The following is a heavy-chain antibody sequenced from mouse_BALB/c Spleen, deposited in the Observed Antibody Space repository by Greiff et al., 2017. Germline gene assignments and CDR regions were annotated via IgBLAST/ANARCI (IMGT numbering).Heavy chain of an antibody. CDR2: IWWNDDK. CDR1: GFSLSTSGMS. D-gene: IGHD1-1*01. Sequence: QVQLKESGPGILQPSQTLSLTCSFSGFSLSTSGMSVGWIRQPSGKGLEWLAHIWWNDDKYYNPALKSRLTISKDTSNNQVFLKIASVVTADTATYYCARIGGDYYGSREAPAWFAYWGQGTLVTVSA. J-gene: IGHJ3*01. V-gene: IGHV8-8*01. CDR3: ARIGGDYYGSREAPAWFAY.